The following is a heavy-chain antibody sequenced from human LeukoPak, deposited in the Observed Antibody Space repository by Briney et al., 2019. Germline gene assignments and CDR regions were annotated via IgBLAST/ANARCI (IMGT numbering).Heavy chain of an antibody. CDR1: GFTFSSYA. Sequence: PGGSLRLSCAASGFTFSSYAMSWVRQAPGKGLEWVSVIYSGGSTYYADSVEGRFTISRDNSKNTLYLQMNSLRAEDTAVYYCAREPPGGGILDYWGQGTLVTVSS. J-gene: IGHJ4*02. CDR3: AREPPGGGILDY. V-gene: IGHV3-53*01. D-gene: IGHD2-15*01. CDR2: IYSGGST.